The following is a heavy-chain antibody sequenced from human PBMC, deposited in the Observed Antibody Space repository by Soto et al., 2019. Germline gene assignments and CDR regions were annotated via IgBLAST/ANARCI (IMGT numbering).Heavy chain of an antibody. J-gene: IGHJ6*03. Sequence: QVQLVESGGGLVKPGGSLRLSCAASGFTFSDSFMSWSRQTPGKGLEWLSYISGRDGNIYYADSVRGRFTISRDNXXXXXXXXXXXXRAEDTAVYYCAGDQGPNYMAVWGKGTTVTVS. CDR3: AGDQGPNYMAV. CDR1: GFTFSDSF. V-gene: IGHV3-11*01. CDR2: ISGRDGNI.